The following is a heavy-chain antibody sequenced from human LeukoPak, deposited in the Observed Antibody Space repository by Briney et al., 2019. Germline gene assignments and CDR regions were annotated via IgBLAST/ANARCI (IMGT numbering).Heavy chain of an antibody. D-gene: IGHD2-21*01. J-gene: IGHJ5*02. Sequence: ASVKVSCKTYGSTFTWYLIHWVRQAPGQGLEWVGTINPRGPITSYAERFQGRVTLTEDTSNNTFYMELSSLTSDDTAVYFCARPAYCDGTSCGYWLDPWGPGTLVTVSS. CDR2: INPRGPIT. V-gene: IGHV1-46*01. CDR1: GSTFTWYL. CDR3: ARPAYCDGTSCGYWLDP.